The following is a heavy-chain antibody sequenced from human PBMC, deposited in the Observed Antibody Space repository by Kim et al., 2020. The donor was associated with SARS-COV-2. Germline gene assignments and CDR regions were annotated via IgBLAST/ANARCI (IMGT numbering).Heavy chain of an antibody. D-gene: IGHD3-3*01. CDR3: AKDLEDSYLKAWSPVLEWFPWPPLYGMDV. CDR1: GFTFSSYG. CDR2: ISYDGSNK. J-gene: IGHJ6*02. Sequence: GGSLRLSCAASGFTFSSYGMHWVRQAPGKGLEWVAVISYDGSNKYYADSVKGRFTISRDNSKNTLYLQMNSLRAEDTAVYYCAKDLEDSYLKAWSPVLEWFPWPPLYGMDVWGQGTTVTVSS. V-gene: IGHV3-30*18.